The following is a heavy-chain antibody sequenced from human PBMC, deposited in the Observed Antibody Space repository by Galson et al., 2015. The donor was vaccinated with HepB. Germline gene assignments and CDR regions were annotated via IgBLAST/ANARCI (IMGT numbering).Heavy chain of an antibody. J-gene: IGHJ5*02. CDR2: ISSSSSTI. D-gene: IGHD2-2*01. CDR1: GFTFSSYS. CDR3: ARSTRIAIQDCSSTSCPRQYNWFDP. V-gene: IGHV3-48*01. Sequence: SLRLSCAASGFTFSSYSMNWVRQAPGKGLEWVSYISSSSSTIYYADSVKGRFTISRDNAKNSLYLQMNSLRAEDTAVYYCARSTRIAIQDCSSTSCPRQYNWFDPWGQGTLVTVSS.